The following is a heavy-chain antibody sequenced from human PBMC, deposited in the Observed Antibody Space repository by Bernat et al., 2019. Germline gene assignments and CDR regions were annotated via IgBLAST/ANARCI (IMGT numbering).Heavy chain of an antibody. D-gene: IGHD3-16*01. CDR3: ARARKQLPGGGFWFDP. CDR1: GFTVSSNY. J-gene: IGHJ5*02. V-gene: IGHV3-53*01. Sequence: EVQLVESGGGLIQPGGSLRLSCAASGFTVSSNYMSWVRQAPGKGLEWVSVIYSGGSTYYATSVKGRFTISRDNSKNTLYLQMNSLRAEDTAVYYCARARKQLPGGGFWFDPWGQGTLVTVSS. CDR2: IYSGGST.